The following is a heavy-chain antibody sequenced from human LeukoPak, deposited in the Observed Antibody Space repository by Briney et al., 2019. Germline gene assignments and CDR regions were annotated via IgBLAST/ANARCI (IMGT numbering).Heavy chain of an antibody. CDR1: GGSTSSSSYY. Sequence: SETLSLTCTVSGGSTSSSSYYWGWIRQPPGKGLEWIGSIYYSGSTYYNPSLKSRVTISVDTSKNQFSLKLSSVTAADTAVYYCASQMITFGGVIVGFDYWGQGTLVTVSS. V-gene: IGHV4-39*01. D-gene: IGHD3-16*02. CDR3: ASQMITFGGVIVGFDY. CDR2: IYYSGST. J-gene: IGHJ4*02.